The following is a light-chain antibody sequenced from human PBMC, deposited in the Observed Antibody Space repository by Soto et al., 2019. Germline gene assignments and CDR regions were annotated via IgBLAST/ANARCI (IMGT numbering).Light chain of an antibody. Sequence: DIQMTQSPSTLSASVGDRVSITCRASESISSWLAWYQQKPGKAPKILINKASNLESGVPSRFSGSASGTAFPLTISSLHPDDFATYYCQQYNTYPLTFGGGTKGELK. J-gene: IGKJ4*01. CDR1: ESISSW. CDR2: KAS. V-gene: IGKV1-5*03. CDR3: QQYNTYPLT.